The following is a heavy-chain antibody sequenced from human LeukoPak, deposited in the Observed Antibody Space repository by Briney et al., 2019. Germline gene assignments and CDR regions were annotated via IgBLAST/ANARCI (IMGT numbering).Heavy chain of an antibody. J-gene: IGHJ3*02. CDR3: AKSPSWGSGLDAFDI. Sequence: SETLSLTCTVSGGSISNYYWSWIRQPPGKGLEWIGYIYYTGSTKYNPSLKSRVTLSVDSSKTQFSLKLNSVTAADTAVYYCAKSPSWGSGLDAFDIWGEGTMVTVSS. CDR1: GGSISNYY. V-gene: IGHV4-59*01. D-gene: IGHD7-27*01. CDR2: IYYTGST.